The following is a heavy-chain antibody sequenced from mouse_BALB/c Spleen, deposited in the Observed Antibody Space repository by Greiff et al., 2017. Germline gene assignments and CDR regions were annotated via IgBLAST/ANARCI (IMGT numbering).Heavy chain of an antibody. Sequence: EVKLMESGGGLVKLGGSLKLSCAASGFTFSSYYMSWVRQTPEKRLELVAAINSNGGSTYYPDTVKGRFTISRDNAKNTLYLQMSSLKSEDTALYYCARHAGGITGAMDYWGQGTSVTVSS. V-gene: IGHV5-6-2*01. CDR3: ARHAGGITGAMDY. CDR1: GFTFSSYY. CDR2: INSNGGST. D-gene: IGHD2-4*01. J-gene: IGHJ4*01.